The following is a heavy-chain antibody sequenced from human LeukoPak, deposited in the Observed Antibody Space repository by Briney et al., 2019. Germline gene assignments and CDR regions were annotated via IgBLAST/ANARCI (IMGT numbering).Heavy chain of an antibody. J-gene: IGHJ6*03. Sequence: PSETLSLTCTVSGVSISSSNSYWGWIRQPPGKGLEWIGSIYYSGSTYYNPSLKSRVTISVDTSKNQFSLKLSSVTAADTAVYYCAIPSHGDNYYYYMDVWGKGTTVTISS. CDR3: AIPSHGDNYYYYMDV. CDR2: IYYSGST. CDR1: GVSISSSNSY. D-gene: IGHD4-17*01. V-gene: IGHV4-39*01.